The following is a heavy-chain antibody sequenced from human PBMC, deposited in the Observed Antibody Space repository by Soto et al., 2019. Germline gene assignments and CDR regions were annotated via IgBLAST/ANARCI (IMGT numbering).Heavy chain of an antibody. CDR2: INHSGST. Sequence: SETLSLTCAVYGGSFSGYYWSWIRQPPGKGLEWIGEINHSGSTNYNPSLKSRVTISVDTSKNQFSLKLSSVTAADTAVYYCARAAAAGTVDYYMDVWGKGTTVTVSS. D-gene: IGHD6-13*01. CDR1: GGSFSGYY. CDR3: ARAAAAGTVDYYMDV. V-gene: IGHV4-34*01. J-gene: IGHJ6*03.